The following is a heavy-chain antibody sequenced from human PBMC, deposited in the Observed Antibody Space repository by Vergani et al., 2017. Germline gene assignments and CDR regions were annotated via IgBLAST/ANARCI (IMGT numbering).Heavy chain of an antibody. CDR1: GFTFSSYG. V-gene: IGHV3-33*01. CDR3: ARGAGYCSSTSCPPTLRHYYYYIGV. J-gene: IGHJ6*03. D-gene: IGHD2-2*01. Sequence: QVQLVESGGGVVQPGRSLRLSCAASGFTFSSYGLHWVRQAPGKGFEWVAVMWYDGSNKYYADSVKGRFTISRDSSKNTRYLQMNGLRAEDTAVYYCARGAGYCSSTSCPPTLRHYYYYIGVWGKGTTVTVSS. CDR2: MWYDGSNK.